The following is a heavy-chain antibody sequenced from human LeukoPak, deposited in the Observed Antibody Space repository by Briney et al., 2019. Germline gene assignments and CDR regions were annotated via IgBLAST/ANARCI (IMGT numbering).Heavy chain of an antibody. CDR1: GGTFSSYA. V-gene: IGHV1-69*01. CDR3: ARSDSSGFKIPYYFDY. D-gene: IGHD3-22*01. CDR2: IIPVFGTA. J-gene: IGHJ4*02. Sequence: SVKVSCKASGGTFSSYAISWVRQAPGQGLEWMGGIIPVFGTANYAQKFQGRVTITADESTSTAYMELSSLRSEDTAVYYCARSDSSGFKIPYYFDYWGQGTLVTVSS.